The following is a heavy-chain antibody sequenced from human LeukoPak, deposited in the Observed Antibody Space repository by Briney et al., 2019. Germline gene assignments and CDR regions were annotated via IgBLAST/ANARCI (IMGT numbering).Heavy chain of an antibody. Sequence: PGGSVRHSCAASGFTFSSYDMHWVRQATGKGLEWVSAIGTAGDTYYPGSVKGRFTISRENAKNSLYLQMNSLRAGDTAVYYCARGSDGIIDYWGQGTLVTVSS. CDR3: ARGSDGIIDY. J-gene: IGHJ4*02. CDR2: IGTAGDT. V-gene: IGHV3-13*01. D-gene: IGHD1-14*01. CDR1: GFTFSSYD.